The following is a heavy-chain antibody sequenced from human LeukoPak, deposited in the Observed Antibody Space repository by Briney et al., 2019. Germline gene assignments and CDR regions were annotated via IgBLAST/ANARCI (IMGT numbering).Heavy chain of an antibody. CDR1: GYTFTGYY. CDR3: ARWERFTMVRGVTLFYYYYMDV. Sequence: GASVKVSCKASGYTFTGYYMHWVRQAPGQGLEWMGWINPNSGGTNYAQKFQGRVTMTRDTSISTAYMELSRLRSDDTAVYYCARWERFTMVRGVTLFYYYYMDVWGKGTTVTISS. J-gene: IGHJ6*03. CDR2: INPNSGGT. D-gene: IGHD3-10*01. V-gene: IGHV1-2*02.